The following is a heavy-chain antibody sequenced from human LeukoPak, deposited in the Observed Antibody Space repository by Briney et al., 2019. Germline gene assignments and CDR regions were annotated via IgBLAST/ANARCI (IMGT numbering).Heavy chain of an antibody. Sequence: ASVKVSCKASGYTFTSYGISWVRQAPGQGLEWMGWISAYNGNTNYAQKFQGRVTITRDTSASTAYMELSSLRSEDTAVYYCARSGARGYYYGSGSYYNPRGYFDYWGQGTLVTVSS. CDR1: GYTFTSYG. V-gene: IGHV1-18*01. D-gene: IGHD3-10*01. J-gene: IGHJ4*02. CDR2: ISAYNGNT. CDR3: ARSGARGYYYGSGSYYNPRGYFDY.